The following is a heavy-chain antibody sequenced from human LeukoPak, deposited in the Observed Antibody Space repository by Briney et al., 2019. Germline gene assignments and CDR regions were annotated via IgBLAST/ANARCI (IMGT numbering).Heavy chain of an antibody. V-gene: IGHV3-23*01. D-gene: IGHD3-22*01. J-gene: IGHJ4*02. Sequence: GGSLRLSCAASGFTFSSYSMSWVRQAPGKGLEWVSAISGSGGSTYYADSVKGRFAISRDNSKNTLYLQMNSLRAEDTAVYYCAKESYYYDSSGYSYYFDYWGQGTLVTVSS. CDR1: GFTFSSYS. CDR3: AKESYYYDSSGYSYYFDY. CDR2: ISGSGGST.